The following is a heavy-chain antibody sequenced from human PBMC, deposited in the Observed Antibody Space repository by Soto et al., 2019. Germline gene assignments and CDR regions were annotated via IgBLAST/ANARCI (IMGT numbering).Heavy chain of an antibody. J-gene: IGHJ3*02. CDR1: GYSSTSYY. CDR2: IYHGDSDT. D-gene: IGHD6-19*01. CDR3: ARSPPYSSGWYAFDI. Sequence: PGDSLKSSCRGSGYSSTSYYSGWVRQMPGKGLEWIGIIYHGDSDTRNSPSFKGQVTISADKSIRTAYLQWSSLKASDTAMYYCARSPPYSSGWYAFDIWGQGTMVTVSS. V-gene: IGHV5-51*01.